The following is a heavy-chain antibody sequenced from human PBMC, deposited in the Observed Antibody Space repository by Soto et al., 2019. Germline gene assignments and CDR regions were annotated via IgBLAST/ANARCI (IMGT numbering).Heavy chain of an antibody. J-gene: IGHJ4*02. D-gene: IGHD1-26*01. V-gene: IGHV3-30*18. CDR3: AKDQGVGGTLGLFDY. CDR2: ISNDGTRN. CDR1: GFTFSSHA. Sequence: QVPLVESGGGAVQPGGSLRLSCVASGFTFSSHAMHWVRQAPGKGLESVAVISNDGTRNHHTDSVKGRFTISRDNSKNTLYLQMNSLTTEDTAVYFCAKDQGVGGTLGLFDYWGQGTLVTVSS.